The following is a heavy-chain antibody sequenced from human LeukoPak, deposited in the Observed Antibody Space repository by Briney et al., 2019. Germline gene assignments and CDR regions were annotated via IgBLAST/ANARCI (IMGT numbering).Heavy chain of an antibody. CDR2: IDHTGST. J-gene: IGHJ6*03. CDR3: ARRYYYYYYMDV. Sequence: SETLSLTCAVYSRSFNGYYWNWIRQSPGKGLEWIGEIDHTGSTNYNPSLKSRVTISVDTSKNQFSLKLSSVTAADTAVYYCARRYYYYYYMDVWGKGTTVTVSS. CDR1: SRSFNGYY. V-gene: IGHV4-34*01.